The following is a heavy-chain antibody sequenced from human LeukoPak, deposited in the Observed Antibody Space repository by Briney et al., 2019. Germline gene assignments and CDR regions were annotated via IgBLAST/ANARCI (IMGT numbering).Heavy chain of an antibody. D-gene: IGHD3-22*01. J-gene: IGHJ4*02. CDR1: GFTFSSYA. Sequence: GGSLRLSCAASGFTFSSYAVHWVRQAPGKGLEWVAVISYDGSHKYYADSVKGRFTISRDNSQNTLYLRMNSLRAEDTAVYYCARAESGYYDSCISDWGQGALVTVSS. V-gene: IGHV3-30-3*01. CDR2: ISYDGSHK. CDR3: ARAESGYYDSCISD.